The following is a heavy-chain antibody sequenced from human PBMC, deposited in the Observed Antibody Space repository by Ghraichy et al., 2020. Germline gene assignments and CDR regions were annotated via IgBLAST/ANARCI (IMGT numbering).Heavy chain of an antibody. CDR3: AKDLQQLVYPPFYYYYYGMDV. D-gene: IGHD6-13*01. V-gene: IGHV3-30*18. Sequence: GGSLRLSCAASGFTFSSYGMHWVHQAPGKGLEWVAVISYDGSNKYYADSVKGRFTISRDNSKNTLYLQMNSLRAEDTAVYYCAKDLQQLVYPPFYYYYYGMDVWGQGTTVTVSS. CDR1: GFTFSSYG. CDR2: ISYDGSNK. J-gene: IGHJ6*02.